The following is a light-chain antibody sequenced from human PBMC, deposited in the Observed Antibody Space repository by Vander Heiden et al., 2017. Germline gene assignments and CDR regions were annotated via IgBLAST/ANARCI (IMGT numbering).Light chain of an antibody. CDR1: QGISSY. CDR2: AAS. V-gene: IGKV1-8*01. CDR3: QQYYSYPRT. Sequence: IRLTPSPSSFSASTGDRVTITCRASQGISSYLAWYQQKPGKAPKLLIYAASTLQSGVPSRFSGSGSGTDFTLTISCLQSEDFATYYCQQYYSYPRTFGGGTKVEIK. J-gene: IGKJ4*01.